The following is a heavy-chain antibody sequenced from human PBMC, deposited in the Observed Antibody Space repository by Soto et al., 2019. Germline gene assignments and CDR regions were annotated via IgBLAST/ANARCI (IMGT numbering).Heavy chain of an antibody. CDR1: GFTFSSYA. V-gene: IGHV3-30-3*01. Sequence: PXGSLRRSGAASGFTFSSYAMHWVRQAPGKGLEWVAVISYDGSNKYYADSVKGRFTISRDNSKNTLYLQMNSLRAEDTAVYYCAREMYYYDGSGYYPSGNFDYWGQGTLVTVSS. D-gene: IGHD3-22*01. CDR3: AREMYYYDGSGYYPSGNFDY. CDR2: ISYDGSNK. J-gene: IGHJ4*02.